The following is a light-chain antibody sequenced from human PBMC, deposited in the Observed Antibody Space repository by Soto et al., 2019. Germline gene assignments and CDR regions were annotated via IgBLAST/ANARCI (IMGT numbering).Light chain of an antibody. CDR3: QQSYSTPT. V-gene: IGKV1-39*01. CDR1: QTISTS. Sequence: DSQMTQSPSSLSASVGDRVTISCRAIQTISTSLNWYQQKPGKAPKLLIYAASTLQSGVPSRFRGSGSGTDFTLTINNLQPEDFATYYCQQSYSTPTFGGGTKVEIK. J-gene: IGKJ4*01. CDR2: AAS.